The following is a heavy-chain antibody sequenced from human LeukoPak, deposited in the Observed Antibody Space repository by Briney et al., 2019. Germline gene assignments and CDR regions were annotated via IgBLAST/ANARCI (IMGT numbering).Heavy chain of an antibody. CDR3: ARRSSVIAGYYYMDV. J-gene: IGHJ6*03. V-gene: IGHV3-7*01. CDR2: IRPDGGDT. CDR1: GFTFSHYW. Sequence: GGSLRLSCAASGFTFSHYWMAWLRQSPEKGLEWLANIRPDGGDTAYADSVKGRFTIDRDNARNSVYLQMNSLRVEETAVYYCARRSSVIAGYYYMDVWGKGTSVTVSS. D-gene: IGHD3-10*01.